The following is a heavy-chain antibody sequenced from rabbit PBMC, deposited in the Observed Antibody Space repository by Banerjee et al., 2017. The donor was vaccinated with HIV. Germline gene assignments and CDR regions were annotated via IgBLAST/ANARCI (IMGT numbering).Heavy chain of an antibody. CDR1: GFDFSSSYY. Sequence: VESGGGLVQPGESLKLTCTASGFDFSSSYYMCWVRQAPGKGLEWIGCIYAGDGRIVYASWAPGRFTISKTSSTTVTLQMTSLTAADTATYFCARDRVGSSGLYFKLWGQGTLVTVS. D-gene: IGHD1-1*01. CDR3: ARDRVGSSGLYFKL. J-gene: IGHJ4*01. CDR2: IYAGDGRI. V-gene: IGHV1S40*01.